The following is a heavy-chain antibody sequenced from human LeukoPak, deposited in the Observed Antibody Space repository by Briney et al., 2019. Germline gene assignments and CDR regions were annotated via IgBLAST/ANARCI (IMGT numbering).Heavy chain of an antibody. V-gene: IGHV4-59*01. J-gene: IGHJ6*02. Sequence: SETLSLTCTVSGGSISSYYWSWIRQPPGKGLGWIGYIYYSGSTNYNPSLKSRVTISVDTSKNQFSLKLSSVTAADTAVYYCARDRYDFWSGYYYYYGMDVWGQGTTVTVSS. CDR1: GGSISSYY. D-gene: IGHD3-3*01. CDR3: ARDRYDFWSGYYYYYGMDV. CDR2: IYYSGST.